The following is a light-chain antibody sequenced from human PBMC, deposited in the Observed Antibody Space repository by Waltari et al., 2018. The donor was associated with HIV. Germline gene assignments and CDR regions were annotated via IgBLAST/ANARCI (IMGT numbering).Light chain of an antibody. CDR2: EVS. Sequence: QSALTPPAAVSGSPGQSITISCTGTSSDVGTFNLVSWSQPHPGKAPKPMIYEVSKRPSGISNRFSGSKSGNTASLTISGLQAEDEADYYCCSYAGSSTLNYIFGTGTKVTVL. V-gene: IGLV2-23*02. CDR1: SSDVGTFNL. CDR3: CSYAGSSTLNYI. J-gene: IGLJ1*01.